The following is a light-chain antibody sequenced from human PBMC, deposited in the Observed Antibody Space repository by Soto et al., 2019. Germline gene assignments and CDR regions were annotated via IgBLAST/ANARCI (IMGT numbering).Light chain of an antibody. V-gene: IGLV2-14*01. J-gene: IGLJ3*02. CDR3: SSYTSSSTRV. CDR1: RSDVGGYNY. Sequence: QSALTQPAYVSGSRGQSITISCTGTRSDVGGYNYVSWYQQHPGKAPKLMIYEVSNRPSGVSNRFSGSKSGNTASLTISGLQAEDEADYYCSSYTSSSTRVFGGGTKVTAL. CDR2: EVS.